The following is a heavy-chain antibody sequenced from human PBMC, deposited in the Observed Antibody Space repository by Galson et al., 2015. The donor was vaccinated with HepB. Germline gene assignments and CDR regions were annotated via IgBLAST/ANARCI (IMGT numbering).Heavy chain of an antibody. CDR1: GGTFSSYA. Sequence: SVKVSCKASGGTFSSYAISWVRQAPGQGLEWMGGIIPILGIANYAQKFQGRVTITADKSTSTAYMELSSLRSEDTAVYYCARAVDYDSSGHGKYGMDVWGQGTTVTVSS. CDR2: IIPILGIA. CDR3: ARAVDYDSSGHGKYGMDV. D-gene: IGHD3-22*01. J-gene: IGHJ6*02. V-gene: IGHV1-69*10.